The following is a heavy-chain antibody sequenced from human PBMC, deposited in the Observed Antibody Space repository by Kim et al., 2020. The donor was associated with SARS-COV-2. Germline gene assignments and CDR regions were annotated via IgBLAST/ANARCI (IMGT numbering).Heavy chain of an antibody. D-gene: IGHD2-2*01. V-gene: IGHV1-18*01. CDR3: ARVFSVVVPAAIHDY. CDR1: GYTFTSYG. J-gene: IGHJ4*02. Sequence: ASVKVSCKASGYTFTSYGMSWVRQAPGQGLEWMGWISAYNGNTNYAQKLQGRVTMTTDTSTSTAYMELRSLRSDDTAVYYCARVFSVVVPAAIHDYWGQGTLVTVSS. CDR2: ISAYNGNT.